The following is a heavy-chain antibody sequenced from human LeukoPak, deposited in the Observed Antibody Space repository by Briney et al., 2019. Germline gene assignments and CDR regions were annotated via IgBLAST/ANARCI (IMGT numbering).Heavy chain of an antibody. Sequence: VAPVKVSCKAFCYTFSSYGISWVRQAPRQGVEWMGWISAYNGNTNYAQKLQGRVTMTTDTSTSTAYMELRSLRSDDTAVYYCASVRRAGAFDIWGQGTMVTVSS. CDR2: ISAYNGNT. J-gene: IGHJ3*02. V-gene: IGHV1-18*01. CDR3: ASVRRAGAFDI. D-gene: IGHD6-19*01. CDR1: CYTFSSYG.